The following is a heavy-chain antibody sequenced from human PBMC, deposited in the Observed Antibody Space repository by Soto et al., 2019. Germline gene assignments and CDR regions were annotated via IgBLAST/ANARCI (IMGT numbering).Heavy chain of an antibody. CDR2: INHSGST. Sequence: PSETLSLTCAVYGGSFSGYYWSWIRQTPGKGLEWIGEINHSGSTNYNPSLKSRVAISVDTPKNQFSLKLSSVTAADTAVYYCASHYRRRGWEWATEPLFDFWGQGTLVTVSS. CDR3: ASHYRRRGWEWATEPLFDF. CDR1: GGSFSGYY. V-gene: IGHV4-34*01. J-gene: IGHJ4*02. D-gene: IGHD6-19*01.